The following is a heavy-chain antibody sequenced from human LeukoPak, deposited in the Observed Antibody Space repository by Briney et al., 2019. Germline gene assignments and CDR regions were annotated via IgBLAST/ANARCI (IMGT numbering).Heavy chain of an antibody. Sequence: ASVKVSCKASGYTFTGYYMHWVRQAPGQGLEWMGWINPNSGGTNYAQKFQGRVTMTRDSSISTAYMELSGLRSDDTAVYYCARANMVRGVGLFFDRNWFDPWGQGTLVTVSS. CDR3: ARANMVRGVGLFFDRNWFDP. CDR2: INPNSGGT. CDR1: GYTFTGYY. V-gene: IGHV1-2*02. J-gene: IGHJ5*02. D-gene: IGHD3-10*01.